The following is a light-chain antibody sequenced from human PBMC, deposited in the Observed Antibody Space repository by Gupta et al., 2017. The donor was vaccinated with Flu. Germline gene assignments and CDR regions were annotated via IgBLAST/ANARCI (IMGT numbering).Light chain of an antibody. CDR2: RNN. CDR1: SSNIGSNY. V-gene: IGLV1-47*01. CDR3: AAWDDSLAV. J-gene: IGLJ3*02. Sequence: QSVLTQPPSASGTPGQRVTISCSGSSSNIGSNYVYWYQQLPGTAPKLLIYRNNQRPSGVPDRFSGSKSGTSASLAIRGLRAEDEDDYYCAAWDDSLAVFGGGTKLTVL.